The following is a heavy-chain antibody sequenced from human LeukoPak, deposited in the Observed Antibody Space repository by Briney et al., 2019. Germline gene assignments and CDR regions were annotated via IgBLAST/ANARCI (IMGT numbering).Heavy chain of an antibody. Sequence: GGSLRLSCAASGFTFSSYAMHWVRQAPGKGLEWVAVISYDGSNKYYADSAKGRFTISRDNSKNTLYLQMNSLRAEDTAVYYCARDLLGCSGGSCYGGWFDPWGQGTLVTVSS. D-gene: IGHD2-15*01. CDR2: ISYDGSNK. V-gene: IGHV3-30*04. J-gene: IGHJ5*02. CDR1: GFTFSSYA. CDR3: ARDLLGCSGGSCYGGWFDP.